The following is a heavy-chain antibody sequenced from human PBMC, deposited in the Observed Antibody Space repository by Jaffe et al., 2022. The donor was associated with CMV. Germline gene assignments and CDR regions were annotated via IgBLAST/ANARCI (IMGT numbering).Heavy chain of an antibody. J-gene: IGHJ4*02. CDR3: AREEDKVYSTGRFFY. CDR1: GYTFTSYG. D-gene: IGHD6-19*01. CDR2: ISPYTGNT. Sequence: QVQLVQSGAEVKKPGASVKVSCKASGYTFTSYGISWVRQAPGQGLEWMGWISPYTGNTNYAQRLQGRVTMTTDTSTSTAYMDLRSLRSDDTAVYYCAREEDKVYSTGRFFYWGQGTLVTVSS. V-gene: IGHV1-18*04.